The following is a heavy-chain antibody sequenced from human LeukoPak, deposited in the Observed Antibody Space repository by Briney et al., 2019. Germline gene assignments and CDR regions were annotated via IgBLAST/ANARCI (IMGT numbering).Heavy chain of an antibody. V-gene: IGHV3-30*18. CDR2: ISYDGSNR. CDR3: AKDGAWLRFDD. Sequence: GGSLRLSCSASGFTFSSYAMHWVRQAPGKGLEWVAFISYDGSNRYYGDSVKGRVTISRDNSKNTLYLQMNNLRAEDTAVYYCAKDGAWLRFDDWGQGILVTVSS. CDR1: GFTFSSYA. D-gene: IGHD5-12*01. J-gene: IGHJ4*02.